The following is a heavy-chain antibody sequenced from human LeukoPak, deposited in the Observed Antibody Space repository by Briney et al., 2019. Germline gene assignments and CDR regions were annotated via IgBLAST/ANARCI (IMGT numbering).Heavy chain of an antibody. J-gene: IGHJ4*02. CDR2: ISGSGGST. CDR3: AKSYDFWSGYAADY. Sequence: GGSLRLSCAASGFTFSSYAMSWVRQAPGKGLEWVSAISGSGGSTYCADSVKGRFTISRDNSKNTLYLQMNSLRAEDTAVYYCAKSYDFWSGYAADYWGQGTLVTVSS. CDR1: GFTFSSYA. V-gene: IGHV3-23*01. D-gene: IGHD3-3*01.